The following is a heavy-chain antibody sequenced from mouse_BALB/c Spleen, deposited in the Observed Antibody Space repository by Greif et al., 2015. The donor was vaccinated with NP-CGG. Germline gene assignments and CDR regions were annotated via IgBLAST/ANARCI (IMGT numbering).Heavy chain of an antibody. D-gene: IGHD2-1*01. CDR2: INSNGGST. Sequence: EVKLEESGGGLVQPGGSLKLSCAASGFTFSSYGMSWVRQTPDKRLELVATINSNGGSTYYPDSVKGRFTISRDNAKNTLYLQMSSLKSEDTAMYYCAGALYGNLKPHYAMDYWGQGTSVTVSS. CDR3: AGALYGNLKPHYAMDY. CDR1: GFTFSSYG. J-gene: IGHJ4*01. V-gene: IGHV5-6-3*01.